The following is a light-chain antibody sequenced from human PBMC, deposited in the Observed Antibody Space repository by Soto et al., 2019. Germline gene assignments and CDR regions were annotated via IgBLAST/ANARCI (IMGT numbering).Light chain of an antibody. CDR1: QSVTNNY. J-gene: IGKJ1*01. V-gene: IGKV3-20*01. CDR2: DAS. Sequence: ESVFKQSACTLSLNPGERATLSFRASQSVTNNYLAWYQQKPGQAPRLLIYDASSRATGIPDRFSGSGSGTDFTLTISRLEPEDFVLYYCQQSGRSPRTFGEGTKVDIK. CDR3: QQSGRSPRT.